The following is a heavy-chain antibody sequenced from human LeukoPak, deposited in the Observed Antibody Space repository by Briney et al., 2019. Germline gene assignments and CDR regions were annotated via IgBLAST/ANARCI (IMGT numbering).Heavy chain of an antibody. V-gene: IGHV4-34*01. J-gene: IGHJ6*03. CDR3: ARVPKLRFLEWLSPTTTGYYYYMDV. CDR1: GGSISSYY. D-gene: IGHD3-3*01. Sequence: PSETLSLTCTVSGGSISSYYWSWIRQPPGKGLEWIGEINHSGSTNYNPSLKSRVTISVDTSKNQFSLKLSSVTAADTAVYYCARVPKLRFLEWLSPTTTGYYYYMDVWGKGTTVTVSS. CDR2: INHSGST.